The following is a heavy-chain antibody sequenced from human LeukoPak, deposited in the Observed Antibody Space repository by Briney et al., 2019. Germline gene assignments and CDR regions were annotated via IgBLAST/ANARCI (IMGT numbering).Heavy chain of an antibody. Sequence: GGPLRLSCAASGFTFSSYSMNWVRQAPGKGLEWVSSISSSSSYIYYADSVKGRFTISRDNAKNSLYLQMNSLRAEDTAVYYCARVEYDFDSAFDPWGQGTLVTVSS. V-gene: IGHV3-21*01. CDR3: ARVEYDFDSAFDP. J-gene: IGHJ5*02. CDR2: ISSSSSYI. D-gene: IGHD3-3*01. CDR1: GFTFSSYS.